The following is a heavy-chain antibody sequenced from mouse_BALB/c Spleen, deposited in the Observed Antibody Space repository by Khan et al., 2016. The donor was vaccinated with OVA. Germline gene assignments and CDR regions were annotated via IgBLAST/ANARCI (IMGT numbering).Heavy chain of an antibody. Sequence: EVQLVEPGPSLVKPSQTLSLTCSVTGDSITSGYWNWIRKFPGNKLEYMGYISSSDSTFYNPSLKSRISITRDTSKNKYYLQLNSVTTEDTATYXCARWNYRYDGYFDYWGQGTTLTVSS. J-gene: IGHJ2*01. V-gene: IGHV3-8*02. CDR2: ISSSDST. CDR3: ARWNYRYDGYFDY. D-gene: IGHD2-14*01. CDR1: GDSITSGY.